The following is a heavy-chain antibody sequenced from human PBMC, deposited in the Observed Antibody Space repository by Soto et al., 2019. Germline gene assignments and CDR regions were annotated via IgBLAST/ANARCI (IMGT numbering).Heavy chain of an antibody. CDR3: ARDTDELGSGGYR. D-gene: IGHD6-19*01. CDR2: IIPIVNAP. V-gene: IGHV1-69*08. Sequence: QVQLVQSGAEVKKPGSSVKVSCKASGGTFNSYTISWVRQAPGEGLEWMGRIIPIVNAPNYAPKFQGRVTLTADASAGTVYMELSLLRSEDTAVYSCARDTDELGSGGYRWGQGTLVTVSS. CDR1: GGTFNSYT. J-gene: IGHJ4*02.